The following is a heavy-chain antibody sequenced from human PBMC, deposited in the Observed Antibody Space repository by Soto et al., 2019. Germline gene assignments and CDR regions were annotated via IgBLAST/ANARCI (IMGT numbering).Heavy chain of an antibody. CDR3: ARQFSGLYSRFGP. J-gene: IGHJ5*02. D-gene: IGHD6-19*01. CDR1: GDSISNYY. V-gene: IGHV4-59*01. Sequence: SETLSLTCTVSGDSISNYYWNWIRQPPGKGLEWIGSILYSGGTEFNPSLKSRVTISIDTSKNQFSLRLSSVTAADTAVYYCARQFSGLYSRFGPWAQGILVTVSS. CDR2: ILYSGGT.